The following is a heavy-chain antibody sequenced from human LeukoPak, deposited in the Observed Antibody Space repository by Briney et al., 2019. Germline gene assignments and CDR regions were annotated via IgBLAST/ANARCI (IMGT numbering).Heavy chain of an antibody. CDR1: GFSVSVYG. V-gene: IGHV3-30*02. CDR2: LRSDTNSE. Sequence: GGALSLTCAASGFSVSVYGLHWVRQAPGKGLEWVAFLRSDTNSEHYAVSVKGRFAISRDTSKDTLNRQMRSLRVEETALYFRARVFRQAGLAPLEFGGRGTQVIFST. J-gene: IGHJ4*02. D-gene: IGHD2/OR15-2a*01. CDR3: ARVFRQAGLAPLEF.